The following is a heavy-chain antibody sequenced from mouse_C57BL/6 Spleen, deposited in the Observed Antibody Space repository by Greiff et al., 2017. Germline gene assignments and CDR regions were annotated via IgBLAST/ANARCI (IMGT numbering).Heavy chain of an antibody. D-gene: IGHD1-1*01. J-gene: IGHJ1*03. CDR2: INPNNGGT. CDR1: GYTFTDYN. Sequence: VQLQQSGPELVKPGASVKIPCKASGYTFTDYNMDWVKQSHGKSLEWIGDINPNNGGTIYNQKFKGKATLTLDKSSSTAYMELRSLTSEDTAVYFCERWGYGIRYTCFAVWGTGTTVTVSS. V-gene: IGHV1-18*01. CDR3: ERWGYGIRYTCFAV.